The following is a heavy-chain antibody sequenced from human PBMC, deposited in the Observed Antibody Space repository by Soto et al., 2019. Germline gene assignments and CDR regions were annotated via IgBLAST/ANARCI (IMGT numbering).Heavy chain of an antibody. CDR2: IKGDGSSM. D-gene: IGHD5-18*01. CDR3: GRGIRNYYGVDV. CDR1: GFTFSSYW. V-gene: IGHV3-74*01. J-gene: IGHJ6*02. Sequence: EVQLVKSGGGLVQPGGSLRLSCAASGFTFSSYWMHWVRQVPGKGLVWVSRIKGDGSSMNYADSVKGRFTISRDNAKNTLYVQMDILTAEDTAVYYCGRGIRNYYGVDVWGQGTTVTVSS.